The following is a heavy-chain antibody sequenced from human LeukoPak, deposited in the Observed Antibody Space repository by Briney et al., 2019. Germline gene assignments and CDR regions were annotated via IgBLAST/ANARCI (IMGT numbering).Heavy chain of an antibody. CDR2: IIPIFGTA. J-gene: IGHJ6*03. V-gene: IGHV1-69*05. D-gene: IGHD2-2*01. CDR1: GGTFSSYA. CDR3: ATMGCSSTSCHESYYYYMDV. Sequence: GASVKVSCKASGGTFSSYAICWVRQAPGQGLEWMGGIIPIFGTANYAQKFQGRVTITTDESTSTAYRELSSLRSEDTAVYYCATMGCSSTSCHESYYYYMDVWGKGTTVTVSS.